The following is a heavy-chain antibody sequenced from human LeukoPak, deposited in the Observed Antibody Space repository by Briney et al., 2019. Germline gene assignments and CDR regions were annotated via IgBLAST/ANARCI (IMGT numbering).Heavy chain of an antibody. CDR1: GFTFSYYS. CDR3: ARGIFYGSGTQSFDY. J-gene: IGHJ4*02. D-gene: IGHD3-10*01. CDR2: ISGSSNIK. V-gene: IGHV3-48*02. Sequence: GGSLRLSYAASGFTFSYYSMSWIRQAPGKGLEWISYISGSSNIKHFADSVKGRFTISRDNAKESLYLQMDSLRDEDTAFYFCARGIFYGSGTQSFDYWGQGTLVTVSS.